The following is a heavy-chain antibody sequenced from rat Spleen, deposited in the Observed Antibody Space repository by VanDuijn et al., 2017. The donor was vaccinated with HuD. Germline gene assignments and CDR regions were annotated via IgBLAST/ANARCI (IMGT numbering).Heavy chain of an antibody. V-gene: IGHV2-47*01. Sequence: QVQLKESGPGLVQPSQTLSLTCTVSGLSLTSHSVSWIRQPPGKGLEWMGVIWSHGGTDYNSAIKSRLTISRDTSKSQVFLKMNSLQTDDTGTYYCTRDYGGWGQGVMVTVSS. CDR2: IWSHGGT. D-gene: IGHD1-11*01. CDR3: TRDYGG. J-gene: IGHJ2*01. CDR1: GLSLTSHS.